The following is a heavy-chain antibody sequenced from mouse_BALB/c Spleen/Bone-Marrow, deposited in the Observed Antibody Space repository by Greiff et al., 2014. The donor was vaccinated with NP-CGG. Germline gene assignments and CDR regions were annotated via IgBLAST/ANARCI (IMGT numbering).Heavy chain of an antibody. CDR3: RCYDHTMDY. V-gene: IGHV1S22*01. CDR1: GYTFTSYW. Sequence: LQQSGSELVRPGALVKLSCKASGYTFTSYWIHWVKQRPGQGLEWIGNIYPGSGTINYDEKFKNKATLTVDTSSSIAYMQLSSPTSEDSAVYYCRCYDHTMDYWGQGTSVTVSS. CDR2: IYPGSGTI. J-gene: IGHJ4*01. D-gene: IGHD2-12*01.